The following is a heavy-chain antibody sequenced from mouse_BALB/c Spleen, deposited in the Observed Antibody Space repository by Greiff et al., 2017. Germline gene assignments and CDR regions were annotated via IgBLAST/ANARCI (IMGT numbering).Heavy chain of an antibody. CDR3: ARDYRYALAY. J-gene: IGHJ3*01. V-gene: IGHV1-69*02. CDR1: GYTFTSYW. D-gene: IGHD2-14*01. Sequence: QVQLQQSGAELVKPGAPVTLSCKASGYTFTSYWMNWVKQRPGRGLEWIGRIDPSDSETHYNQKFKDKATLTVDKSSSTAYIQLSSLTSEDSAVYYCARDYRYALAYWGQGTLVTVSA. CDR2: IDPSDSET.